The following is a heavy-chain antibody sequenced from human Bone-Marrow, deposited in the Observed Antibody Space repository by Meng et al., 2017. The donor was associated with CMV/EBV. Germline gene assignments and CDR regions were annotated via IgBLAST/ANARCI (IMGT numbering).Heavy chain of an antibody. D-gene: IGHD2-2*01. V-gene: IGHV3-74*01. Sequence: GESLKISCAASGFTFSSYWMHWVRQAPGKGLVWVSRINSDGSSTSYADSVKGRFNISRDKAKNTLYLQMNSLRAEDTAVYYCARDRFCSSTSCHNWFDPWVQGTLVTVSS. CDR1: GFTFSSYW. CDR3: ARDRFCSSTSCHNWFDP. CDR2: INSDGSST. J-gene: IGHJ5*02.